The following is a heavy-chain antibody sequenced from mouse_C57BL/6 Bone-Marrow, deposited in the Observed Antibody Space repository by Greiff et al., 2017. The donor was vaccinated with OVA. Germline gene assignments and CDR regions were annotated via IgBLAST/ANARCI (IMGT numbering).Heavy chain of an antibody. CDR1: GYTFTSYW. V-gene: IGHV1-64*01. D-gene: IGHD1-1*01. CDR3: ALYYYGSSGGLW. Sequence: QVQLQQPGAELVKPGASVKLSCKASGYTFTSYWMHWVKQRPGQGLEWIGMIHPNSGSTNYNEKFKSKATLTVDKSSSTAYMQLSSLTSEDSAVYYCALYYYGSSGGLWWGQGTLVTVSA. J-gene: IGHJ3*02. CDR2: IHPNSGST.